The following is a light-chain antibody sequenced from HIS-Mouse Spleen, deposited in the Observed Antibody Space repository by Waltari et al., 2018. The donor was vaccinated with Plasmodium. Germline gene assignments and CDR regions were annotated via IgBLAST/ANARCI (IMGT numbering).Light chain of an antibody. J-gene: IGKJ1*01. CDR2: KAS. CDR3: QQYDSYSRT. V-gene: IGKV1-5*03. Sequence: DIQMTQSPSTLSASLGDRVPITCRASQSISCWLAWYQQKPGKAPKLLIYKASSFESGVPSRFSGSGSGTEFTLTFSSLQPDDVATYYCQQYDSYSRTFGQGTKLEIK. CDR1: QSISCW.